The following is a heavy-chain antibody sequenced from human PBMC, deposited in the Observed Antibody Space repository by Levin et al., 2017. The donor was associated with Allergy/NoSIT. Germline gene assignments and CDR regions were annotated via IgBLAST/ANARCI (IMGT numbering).Heavy chain of an antibody. D-gene: IGHD5-18*01. Sequence: PSQTLSLTCTVSGGSISSYYWSWIRQPPGKGLEWIGYIYYSGSTNYNPSLKSRVTISVDTSKNQFSLKLSSVTAADTAVYYCARHEVYSYGHFDYWGQGTLVTVSS. V-gene: IGHV4-59*08. CDR2: IYYSGST. J-gene: IGHJ4*02. CDR3: ARHEVYSYGHFDY. CDR1: GGSISSYY.